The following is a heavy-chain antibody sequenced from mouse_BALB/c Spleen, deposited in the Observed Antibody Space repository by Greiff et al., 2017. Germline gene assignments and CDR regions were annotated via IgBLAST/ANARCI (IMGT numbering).Heavy chain of an antibody. V-gene: IGHV1-4*01. CDR1: GYTFTSYT. CDR3: ARGFYYFDY. Sequence: VQLQQSGAELARPGASVKMSCKASGYTFTSYTMHWVNQRPGQGLEWIGYINPSSGYTNYNQKFKDKATLTADKSSSTAYMQLSSLTSEDSAVYFCARGFYYFDYWGQGTTLTVSS. CDR2: INPSSGYT. J-gene: IGHJ2*01.